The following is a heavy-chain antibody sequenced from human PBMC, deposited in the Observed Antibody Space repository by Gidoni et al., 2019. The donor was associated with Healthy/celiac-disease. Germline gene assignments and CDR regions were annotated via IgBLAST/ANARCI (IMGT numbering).Heavy chain of an antibody. D-gene: IGHD6-6*01. Sequence: EVQLVESGGGLVKPGGSLRLSCAASGFTFSSYSMNWVRQAPGKGLEWVSSISSSSSYIYYADSVKGRFTISRDNAKNSLYLQMNSLRAEDTAVYYCARDNQGIAARPSKFDYWGQGTLVTVSS. CDR3: ARDNQGIAARPSKFDY. V-gene: IGHV3-21*01. J-gene: IGHJ4*02. CDR1: GFTFSSYS. CDR2: ISSSSSYI.